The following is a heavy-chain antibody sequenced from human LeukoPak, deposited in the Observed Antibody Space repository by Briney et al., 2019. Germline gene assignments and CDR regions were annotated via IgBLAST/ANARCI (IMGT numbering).Heavy chain of an antibody. J-gene: IGHJ6*03. CDR2: MNPNSGNT. CDR1: GYTFTSYG. CDR3: ARGYSSSWYGNYYYYYMDV. D-gene: IGHD6-13*01. V-gene: IGHV1-8*03. Sequence: ASVKVSCKASGYTFTSYGISWVRQAPGQGLEWMGWMNPNSGNTGYAQKFQGRVTITRNTSISTAYMELSSLRSEDTAVYYCARGYSSSWYGNYYYYYMDVWGKGTTVTVSS.